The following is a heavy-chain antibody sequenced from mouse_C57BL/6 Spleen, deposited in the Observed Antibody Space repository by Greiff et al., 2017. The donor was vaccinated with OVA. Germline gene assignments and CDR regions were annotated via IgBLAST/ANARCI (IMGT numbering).Heavy chain of an antibody. CDR3: ARSHGNYDWYFDV. Sequence: VQLQQSGAELVKPGASVKISCKASGYAFSSYWMNWVKQRPGKGLEWIGQLYPGDGDTNYNGKFKGQATLTADKSSSTAYMQLSSLTSEDSAVYVCARSHGNYDWYFDVWGTGTTVTVSS. D-gene: IGHD2-1*01. CDR1: GYAFSSYW. CDR2: LYPGDGDT. J-gene: IGHJ1*03. V-gene: IGHV1-80*01.